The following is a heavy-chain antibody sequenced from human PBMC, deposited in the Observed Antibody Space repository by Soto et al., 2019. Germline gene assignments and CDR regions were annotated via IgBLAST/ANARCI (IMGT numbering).Heavy chain of an antibody. Sequence: SETLSLTCTVSGGSISSYYWSWIRQPPGKGLEWIGYIYYSGSTNYNPSLKSRVTISVDTSKNQFSLKLSSVTAADTAVYYCARLQVGATDYYYYYGMDVWGQGTTVTVSS. V-gene: IGHV4-59*01. D-gene: IGHD1-26*01. J-gene: IGHJ6*02. CDR3: ARLQVGATDYYYYYGMDV. CDR2: IYYSGST. CDR1: GGSISSYY.